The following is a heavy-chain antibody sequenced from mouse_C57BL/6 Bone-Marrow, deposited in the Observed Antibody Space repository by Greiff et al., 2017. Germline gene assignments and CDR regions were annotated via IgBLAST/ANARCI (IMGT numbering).Heavy chain of an antibody. Sequence: QVHVKQSGAELVKPGASVKISCKASGYAFSSYWMNWVKQRPGKGLAWIGQIYPGDGDTNYNGKFKGKATLTADKSSSPAYMQLSSLTSEDSAVYFCARWIWAGFAYWGQGTLVTVSA. J-gene: IGHJ3*01. V-gene: IGHV1-80*01. D-gene: IGHD4-1*01. CDR2: IYPGDGDT. CDR1: GYAFSSYW. CDR3: ARWIWAGFAY.